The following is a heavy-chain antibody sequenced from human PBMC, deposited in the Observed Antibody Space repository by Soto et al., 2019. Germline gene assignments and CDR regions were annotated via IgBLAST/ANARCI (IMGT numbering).Heavy chain of an antibody. Sequence: GSLRLSCAASGFTFSSYAMSWVRQAPGKGLEWVSAISGSGGSTYYADSVKGRFTISRDNSKNTLYLQMNSLRAEDTAVYYCAKGALELFEYYYYYYMDVWGKGTTVTVSS. CDR2: ISGSGGST. D-gene: IGHD1-7*01. CDR3: AKGALELFEYYYYYYMDV. CDR1: GFTFSSYA. V-gene: IGHV3-23*01. J-gene: IGHJ6*03.